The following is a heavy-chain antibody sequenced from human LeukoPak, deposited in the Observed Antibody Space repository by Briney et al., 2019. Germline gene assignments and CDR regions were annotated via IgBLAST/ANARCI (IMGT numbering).Heavy chain of an antibody. CDR2: ISFDGSQK. J-gene: IGHJ5*02. CDR1: GFTFSNYG. CDR3: STDLTSDFGGDLDP. D-gene: IGHD3-10*01. V-gene: IGHV3-30*02. Sequence: GGSLRLSCAASGFTFSNYGMHWVRQAPGKGLEWVALISFDGSQKYYADSVKGRLTISRDNTKSTVYLQMNSMRVDDAAVYYCSTDLTSDFGGDLDPWGQGTLVTVSS.